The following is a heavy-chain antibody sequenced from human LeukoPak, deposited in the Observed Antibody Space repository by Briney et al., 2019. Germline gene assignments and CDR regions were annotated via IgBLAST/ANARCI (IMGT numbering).Heavy chain of an antibody. Sequence: GGSLRLSCAASGFTFSSYWMSWVRQAPGKGLEWVANIKQDGSEKYYVDSVKGRFTISRDNAKNSLYLQMNSLRAEDTAVYYCATPVVVITTGVDYWGQGTLVTVSS. V-gene: IGHV3-7*01. CDR1: GFTFSSYW. D-gene: IGHD3-22*01. CDR3: ATPVVVITTGVDY. J-gene: IGHJ4*02. CDR2: IKQDGSEK.